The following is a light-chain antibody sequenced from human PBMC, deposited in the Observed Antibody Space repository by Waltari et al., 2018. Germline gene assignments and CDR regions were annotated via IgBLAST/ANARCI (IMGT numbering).Light chain of an antibody. CDR1: QSISKC. J-gene: IGKJ4*01. CDR3: QQYNSYSLLT. CDR2: EAS. V-gene: IGKV1-5*03. Sequence: DIRMTQSPSTLSASAGDRVIISCRASQSISKCLACFQQTPGKAPKLLNYEASTLQSGVPSRFSRTGSGTDFTLTISSLQPDDFATYYCQQYNSYSLLTFGGGTKVEIK.